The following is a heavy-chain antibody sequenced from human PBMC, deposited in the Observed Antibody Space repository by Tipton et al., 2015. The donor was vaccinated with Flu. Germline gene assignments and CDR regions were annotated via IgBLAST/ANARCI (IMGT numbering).Heavy chain of an antibody. V-gene: IGHV3-23*01. J-gene: IGHJ5*02. D-gene: IGHD6-13*01. CDR1: GFTFSSYA. CDR3: AKRRTIIAAAGGGNWFDP. CDR2: ISGSGGST. Sequence: SLRLSCAASGFTFSSYAMSWVRQAPGKGLEWVSAISGSGGSTYYADSVKGRFTISRDNSKNTLYLQMNSLRAEDTAVYYCAKRRTIIAAAGGGNWFDPWGQGTLVTVSS.